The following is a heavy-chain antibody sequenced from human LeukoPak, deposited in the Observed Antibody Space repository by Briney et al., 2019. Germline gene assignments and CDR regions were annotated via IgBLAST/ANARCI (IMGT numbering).Heavy chain of an antibody. CDR2: ISAYNGNT. CDR3: ARDFLPSRRSGSPSYPAVGY. D-gene: IGHD3-10*01. CDR1: GYTFTSYG. J-gene: IGHJ4*02. V-gene: IGHV1-18*01. Sequence: ASVKVSCKASGYTFTSYGISWVRQAPGQGLEWMGWISAYNGNTNYAQKLQGRVTMTTDTSTSTAYMELRSLRSDDTAVYYCARDFLPSRRSGSPSYPAVGYWGQGTLVTVSS.